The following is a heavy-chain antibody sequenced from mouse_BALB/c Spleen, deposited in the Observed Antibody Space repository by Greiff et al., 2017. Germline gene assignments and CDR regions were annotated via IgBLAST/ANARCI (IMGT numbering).Heavy chain of an antibody. CDR3: AITYYGKSYAMDY. CDR1: GFTFSSFG. Sequence: EVKVVESGGGLVQPGGSRKLSCAASGFTFSSFGMHWVRQAPEKGLEWVAYISSGSSTIYYADTVKGRFTISRDNPKNTLFLQMTSLRSEDTAMYYCAITYYGKSYAMDYWGQGTSVTVSS. V-gene: IGHV5-17*02. J-gene: IGHJ4*01. CDR2: ISSGSSTI. D-gene: IGHD2-10*01.